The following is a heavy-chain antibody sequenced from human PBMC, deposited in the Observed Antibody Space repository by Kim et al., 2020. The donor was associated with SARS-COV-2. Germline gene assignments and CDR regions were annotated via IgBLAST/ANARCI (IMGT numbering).Heavy chain of an antibody. V-gene: IGHV4-59*01. CDR3: ARGLRTYIAVAAYGMDV. CDR1: GGSISSYY. J-gene: IGHJ6*02. D-gene: IGHD6-19*01. Sequence: SETLSLTCTVSGGSISSYYWSWIRQPPGKGLEWIGYIYYSGSTNYNPSHKSRVTISVDTSKNQFSLKLSSVTAADTAVYYCARGLRTYIAVAAYGMDVWGQGTTVTVS. CDR2: IYYSGST.